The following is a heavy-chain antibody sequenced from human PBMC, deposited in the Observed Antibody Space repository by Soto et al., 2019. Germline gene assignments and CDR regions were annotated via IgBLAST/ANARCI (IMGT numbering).Heavy chain of an antibody. Sequence: QVQLVQSGAEVKKPGSSVKVSCKASGGTFSSYAISWVRQAPGQGLEWMGGIIPIFGTANYAQKFQGRVTITADESTSTAYMELSSLRSEDTAVYYCARNEADHDPWTEYYYYGMDVWGQGTTVTVSS. J-gene: IGHJ6*02. CDR1: GGTFSSYA. D-gene: IGHD1-1*01. V-gene: IGHV1-69*12. CDR2: IIPIFGTA. CDR3: ARNEADHDPWTEYYYYGMDV.